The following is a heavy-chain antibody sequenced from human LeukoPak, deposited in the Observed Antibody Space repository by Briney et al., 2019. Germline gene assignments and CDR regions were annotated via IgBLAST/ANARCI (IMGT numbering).Heavy chain of an antibody. CDR2: ISYDGSNK. V-gene: IGHV3-30*18. CDR3: AKGLDSNYGGFDY. Sequence: GGSLRLSCAAFGFTFSSYGMHWVRQAPGKGLEWVAVISYDGSNKYYADSVKGRFTISRDNSKNTLYLQMNSLRAEDTAVYYCAKGLDSNYGGFDYWGQGTLVTVSS. CDR1: GFTFSSYG. D-gene: IGHD4-11*01. J-gene: IGHJ4*02.